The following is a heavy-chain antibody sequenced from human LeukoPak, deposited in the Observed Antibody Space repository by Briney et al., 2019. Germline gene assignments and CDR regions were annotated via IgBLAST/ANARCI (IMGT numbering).Heavy chain of an antibody. D-gene: IGHD3-3*01. CDR1: GGSISSNY. CDR2: IYTTGST. CDR3: ARDRGPYDFWSGRRKYNWFDP. V-gene: IGHV4-4*07. J-gene: IGHJ5*02. Sequence: PSETLSLTCTVSGGSISSNYWSWIRQPAGKGLEWIGRIYTTGSTNYNPSLKSRVTISVDTSKNQFSLKLSSVTAADTAVYYCARDRGPYDFWSGRRKYNWFDPWGQGTLVTVSS.